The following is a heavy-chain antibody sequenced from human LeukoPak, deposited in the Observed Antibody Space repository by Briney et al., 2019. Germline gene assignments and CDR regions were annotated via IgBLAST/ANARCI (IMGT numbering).Heavy chain of an antibody. CDR2: IIPMFGTT. CDR3: ATEGSSSPADAFDI. CDR1: GGTFSSYA. D-gene: IGHD2-2*01. V-gene: IGHV1-69*13. Sequence: SVKVSCKASGGTFSSYAISWVRQAPGQGLEWMGGIIPMFGTTNYAQKFQGRVTITADESTTTAYMELSSLRSEDTAVYYCATEGSSSPADAFDIWGQRTMVTVSS. J-gene: IGHJ3*02.